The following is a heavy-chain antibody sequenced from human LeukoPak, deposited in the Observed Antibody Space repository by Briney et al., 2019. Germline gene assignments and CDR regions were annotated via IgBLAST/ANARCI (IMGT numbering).Heavy chain of an antibody. V-gene: IGHV3-11*04. CDR3: ARQDFSSGSFSS. CDR2: IGLSGSPL. CDR1: GFPFSRFY. Sequence: GGSLRLSCAVSGFPFSRFYMSWIRQAPGKGLEWISYIGLSGSPLDYADSVKGRFTISRDNDKNSLYLDMNSLRAEDTAVYYCARQDFSSGSFSSWGQGTPVTVSS. D-gene: IGHD3-22*01. J-gene: IGHJ5*02.